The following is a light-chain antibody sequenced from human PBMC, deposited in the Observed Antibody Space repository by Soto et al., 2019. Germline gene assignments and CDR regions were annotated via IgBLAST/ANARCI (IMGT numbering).Light chain of an antibody. CDR2: AAS. J-gene: IGKJ5*01. V-gene: IGKV1-12*01. CDR1: QGISTW. Sequence: DIQMTQSPSTLSGSVGDRVTITCRASQGISTWLAWYQQKPGKAPKLLIYAASSLQSGVPSRFSGSGFGTDFTLTISSLQPEDSAIYYCQQADTFPITFGQGTRLEIK. CDR3: QQADTFPIT.